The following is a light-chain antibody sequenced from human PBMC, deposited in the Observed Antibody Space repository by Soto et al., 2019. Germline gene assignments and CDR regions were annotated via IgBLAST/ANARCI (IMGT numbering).Light chain of an antibody. V-gene: IGKV3-15*01. CDR2: GAS. CDR1: QSVSSN. Sequence: EIVMTQSPATLSVSPWERATLSCRASQSVSSNLAWYQQKPGQAPRLLIYGASTRATGIPARFSGSGSGTDFTLTISRLEPEDFAVYYCQQYGSSITFGQGTRLEI. J-gene: IGKJ5*01. CDR3: QQYGSSIT.